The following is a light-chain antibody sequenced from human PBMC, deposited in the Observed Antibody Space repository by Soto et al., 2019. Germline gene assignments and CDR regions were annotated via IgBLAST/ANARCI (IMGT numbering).Light chain of an antibody. J-gene: IGKJ5*01. CDR3: QQYGNATIT. V-gene: IGKV3-20*01. CDR2: GAS. Sequence: ETVLTQSPGTLSLSPGERATLSCRAAQTVYSSLLAWYQQKPGQAPRLLIYGASSRATGIQDRFSVSGSGTDFTLTISRVEPEDFAVYHCQQYGNATITFGQGTRLEIK. CDR1: QTVYSSL.